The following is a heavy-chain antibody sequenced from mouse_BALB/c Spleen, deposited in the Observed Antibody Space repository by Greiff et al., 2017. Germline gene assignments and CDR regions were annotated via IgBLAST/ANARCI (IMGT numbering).Heavy chain of an antibody. CDR2: IWSGGST. CDR1: GFSLTSYG. Sequence: VQGVESGPGLVQPSQSLSITCTVSGFSLTSYGVHWVRQSPGKGLEWLGVIWSGGSTDYNAAFISRLSISKDNSKSQVFFKMNSLQANDTAIYYCASYGPGFAYWGQGTLVTVSA. D-gene: IGHD1-1*02. J-gene: IGHJ3*01. CDR3: ASYGPGFAY. V-gene: IGHV2-2*02.